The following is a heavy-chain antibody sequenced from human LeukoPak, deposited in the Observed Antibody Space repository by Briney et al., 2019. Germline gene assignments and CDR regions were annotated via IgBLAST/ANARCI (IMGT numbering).Heavy chain of an antibody. Sequence: ASVTVSCKVSGYTLTELSMHWVRQAPGKGLEWMGGFDPEDGETIYAQKFHGRVTMTEDTSTDTAYMELSSLRSEDTAVYYCATVRRRELGHYYFDYWGQGTLVTVSS. CDR3: ATVRRRELGHYYFDY. CDR1: GYTLTELS. V-gene: IGHV1-24*01. CDR2: FDPEDGET. J-gene: IGHJ4*02. D-gene: IGHD1-26*01.